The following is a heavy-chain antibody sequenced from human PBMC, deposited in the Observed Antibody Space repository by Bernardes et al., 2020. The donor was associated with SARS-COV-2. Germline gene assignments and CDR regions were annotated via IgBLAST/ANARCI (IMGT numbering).Heavy chain of an antibody. V-gene: IGHV6-1*01. Sequence: SQTLSLTCAISGDSVSSNSAVWHWIRQSPSRGLEWLGRTSYRSTWNYDYAVSVKSRITISPDTSKSQFSLELTSVTPEDTAVYYCARGANYAMGVWGQGTTVTVSS. J-gene: IGHJ6*02. CDR1: GDSVSSNSAV. CDR2: TSYRSTWNY. CDR3: ARGANYAMGV.